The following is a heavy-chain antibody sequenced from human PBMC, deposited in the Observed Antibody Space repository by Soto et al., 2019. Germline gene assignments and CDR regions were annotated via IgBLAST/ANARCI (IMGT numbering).Heavy chain of an antibody. CDR1: GFIFTNYE. D-gene: IGHD3-16*01. J-gene: IGHJ3*02. CDR3: ARGGPRAFDI. V-gene: IGHV3-48*03. CDR2: ISSRGSGSTM. Sequence: AGGSLRLSCVASGFIFTNYEVNWVRQAPGKGLEWVSYISSRGSGSTMYYADSVKGRFTVSRDNTKNSLFLQMNSLRVDDTAVYYCARGGPRAFDIWGQGIMVTVSS.